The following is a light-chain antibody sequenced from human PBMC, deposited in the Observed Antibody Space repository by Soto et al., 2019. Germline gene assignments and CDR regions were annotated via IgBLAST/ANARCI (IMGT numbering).Light chain of an antibody. V-gene: IGLV7-46*01. CDR1: TGAVTSGHF. J-gene: IGLJ2*01. Sequence: QTVVTQEPSLTVSPGGTVTLTCGSRTGAVTSGHFPYWFQQKPGHAPRTLIYDTTRKYSWTPARFSGSLLWGKAALTLSGAQSEDEADYYCSLLFGAAVVFGGGTKLTVL. CDR2: DTT. CDR3: SLLFGAAVV.